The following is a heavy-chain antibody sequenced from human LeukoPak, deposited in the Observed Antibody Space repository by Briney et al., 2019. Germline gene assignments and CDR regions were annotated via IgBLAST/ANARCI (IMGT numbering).Heavy chain of an antibody. CDR2: IFYTGST. CDR1: GGSINGYY. Sequence: SETPSLTCTVSGGSINGYYWSWIRQPPGKGMEGIAYIFYTGSTNYNPSLKSRVTISVDTSKGQFSLKLSSVTAADTAVYYCARHRGSSPGTLDYWGQGTLVTVSS. J-gene: IGHJ4*02. V-gene: IGHV4-59*01. CDR3: ARHRGSSPGTLDY. D-gene: IGHD6-6*01.